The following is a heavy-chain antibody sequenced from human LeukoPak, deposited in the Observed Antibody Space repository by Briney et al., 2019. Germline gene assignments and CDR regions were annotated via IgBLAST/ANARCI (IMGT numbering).Heavy chain of an antibody. CDR3: ARQYSDILTGYHRGELYWYFDL. CDR1: GFSISSGSYY. CDR2: IYSSGST. Sequence: SETLSLTCTVSGFSISSGSYYWGWIRQPAGKGLEWIVRIYSSGSTNDNPSLKSRATISLDTSKNPFSLKLSSVTAADTAVYYCARQYSDILTGYHRGELYWYFDLWGRGTLVTVSS. V-gene: IGHV4-61*02. D-gene: IGHD3-9*01. J-gene: IGHJ2*01.